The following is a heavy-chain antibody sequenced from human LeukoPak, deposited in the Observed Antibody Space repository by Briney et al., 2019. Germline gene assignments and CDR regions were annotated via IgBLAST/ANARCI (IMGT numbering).Heavy chain of an antibody. CDR3: ASDGYYDSSGYYYDYFDY. Sequence: GGSLRLSCAASGFTFSSYSMNWVRQAPGKGLEWVSSISSSSSYIYYADSVKGRFTISRDNAKNSLYLQMNSLRAEDTAVYYCASDGYYDSSGYYYDYFDYWGQGTLVTVSS. CDR2: ISSSSSYI. CDR1: GFTFSSYS. J-gene: IGHJ4*02. V-gene: IGHV3-21*01. D-gene: IGHD3-22*01.